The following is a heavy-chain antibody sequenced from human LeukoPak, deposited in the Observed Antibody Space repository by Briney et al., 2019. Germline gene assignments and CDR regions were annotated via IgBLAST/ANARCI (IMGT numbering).Heavy chain of an antibody. J-gene: IGHJ1*01. V-gene: IGHV3-7*01. CDR2: INPDGRDT. Sequence: GGSLRLSCAASGFTFSSYWMSWVRQAPGKGLEWVAHINPDGRDTYYVDSVKGRFTISRDNAENSMYLQMNSLRVEDTAVYYCTSWGDTTAEYFQRWGQGTLVTVSS. CDR3: TSWGDTTAEYFQR. D-gene: IGHD2-21*02. CDR1: GFTFSSYW.